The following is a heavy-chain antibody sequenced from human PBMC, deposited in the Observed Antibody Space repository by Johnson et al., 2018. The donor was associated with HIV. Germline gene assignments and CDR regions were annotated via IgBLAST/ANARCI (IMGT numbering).Heavy chain of an antibody. J-gene: IGHJ3*02. CDR1: AFTSSSYS. CDR3: AKGVSDSSGYYYGEDAFDI. D-gene: IGHD3-22*01. Sequence: MMLVESGGGLVQPGGSLRLSCAASAFTSSSYSMHWVRQAPGKGLEWVSAIGASGGRTFYADSVKGRFTISRDNSKNTLYLQMNSLRAEDTAVYYCAKGVSDSSGYYYGEDAFDIWGQGTMVIVSS. V-gene: IGHV3-23*04. CDR2: IGASGGRT.